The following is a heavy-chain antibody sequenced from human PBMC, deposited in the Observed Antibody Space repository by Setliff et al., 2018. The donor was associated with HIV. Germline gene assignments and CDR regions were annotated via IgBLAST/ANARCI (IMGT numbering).Heavy chain of an antibody. CDR2: IYYSGST. J-gene: IGHJ3*02. D-gene: IGHD1-26*01. Sequence: PSETLSLTCTVSGGSISSGSYYWSWIRQPPGKGLEWIGSIYYSGSTYYNPSLKGRVTISVDTSKNQFSLKLSSVTAADTAVYYCARLPWGGSNLDNSGAFDIWGQGTMVTVSS. V-gene: IGHV4-39*01. CDR3: ARLPWGGSNLDNSGAFDI. CDR1: GGSISSGSYY.